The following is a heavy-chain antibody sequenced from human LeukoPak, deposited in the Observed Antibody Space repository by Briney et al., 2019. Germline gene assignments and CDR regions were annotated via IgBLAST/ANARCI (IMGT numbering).Heavy chain of an antibody. CDR1: GGSFSGYY. CDR3: ARHTPYGSGSYSLFDY. Sequence: SETLSLTCAVYGGSFSGYYWSWIRQPPGKGLEWIGEINHSGSTNYNPSLKSRVTISVDTSKNQFSLKLSSVTAADTAVYYCARHTPYGSGSYSLFDYWGQGTLVTVSS. D-gene: IGHD3-10*01. CDR2: INHSGST. J-gene: IGHJ4*02. V-gene: IGHV4-34*01.